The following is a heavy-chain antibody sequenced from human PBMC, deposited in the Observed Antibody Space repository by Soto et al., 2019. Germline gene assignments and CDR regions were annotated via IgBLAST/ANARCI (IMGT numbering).Heavy chain of an antibody. J-gene: IGHJ4*02. D-gene: IGHD6-13*01. V-gene: IGHV3-30*18. CDR1: GFTFSSYG. CDR2: ISYDGSNK. CDR3: AKDTIGAAAGTGYFDY. Sequence: GGSLRLSCAASGFTFSSYGMHWVRQAPGKGLEWVAVISYDGSNKYYADSVKGRFTISRDNSKNTLYLQMNSLRAEDTAVYYCAKDTIGAAAGTGYFDYWGQGTLVTVSS.